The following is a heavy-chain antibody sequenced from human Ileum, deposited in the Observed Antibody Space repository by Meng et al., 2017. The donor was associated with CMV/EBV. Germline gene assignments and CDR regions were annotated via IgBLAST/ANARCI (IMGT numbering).Heavy chain of an antibody. V-gene: IGHV3-7*01. CDR3: VREDIVVFDY. CDR2: IKQDGSAT. Sequence: GESLKISCAVSGFTYSNFWRSWVRQSPGMGLEWVANIKQDGSATYYADSVKGRFTISRDNAKNSLYLQMDNLRADYTAVYYCVREDIVVFDYWGQGTRVTVSS. CDR1: GFTYSNFW. J-gene: IGHJ4*02. D-gene: IGHD2-15*01.